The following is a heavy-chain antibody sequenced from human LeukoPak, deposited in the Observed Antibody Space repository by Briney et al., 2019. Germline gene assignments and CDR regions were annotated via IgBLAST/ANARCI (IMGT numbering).Heavy chain of an antibody. D-gene: IGHD3-10*02. V-gene: IGHV3-23*01. CDR3: AELGITMIGGV. J-gene: IGHJ6*04. CDR1: GFTFSNYA. Sequence: GGSLTLSCAASGFTFSNYAMSWVGQVPGKGLEWVSCILATDGRTYYADSVKGRFTISRDNSKNTLYLQMNSLRAEDTAVYYCAELGITMIGGVWGKGTTVTISS. CDR2: ILATDGRT.